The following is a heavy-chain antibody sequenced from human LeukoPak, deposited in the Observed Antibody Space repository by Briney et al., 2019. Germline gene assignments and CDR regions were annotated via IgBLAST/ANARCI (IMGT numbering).Heavy chain of an antibody. CDR1: GGPISSGGYY. J-gene: IGHJ4*02. Sequence: SETLSLTCTVSGGPISSGGYYWSWIRQPPGKGLEWIGSIYYSGSTYYNPSLKSRVTISVDTSKNQFSLKLSSVTAADTAVYYCARDPTPETRIAESGYWGQGTLVTVSS. D-gene: IGHD6-13*01. CDR2: IYYSGST. CDR3: ARDPTPETRIAESGY. V-gene: IGHV4-39*07.